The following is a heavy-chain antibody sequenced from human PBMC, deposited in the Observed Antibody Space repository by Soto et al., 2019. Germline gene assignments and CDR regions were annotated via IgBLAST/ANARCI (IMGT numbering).Heavy chain of an antibody. CDR3: AKDAYPGIAAAGIFAY. CDR1: GFTFSSYA. CDR2: ISGSGGST. V-gene: IGHV3-23*01. D-gene: IGHD6-13*01. J-gene: IGHJ4*02. Sequence: EVQLLESGGGLVQPGGSLRLSCAASGFTFSSYAMSWVRQAPGKGLEWVSAISGSGGSTYYADSVKGRFTISRDNSKSTLDLQMNSLRAEDTAVYYCAKDAYPGIAAAGIFAYWGQGTLVTVSS.